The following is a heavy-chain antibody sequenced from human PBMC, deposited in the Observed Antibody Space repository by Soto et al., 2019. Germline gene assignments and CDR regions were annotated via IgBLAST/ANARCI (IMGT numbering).Heavy chain of an antibody. J-gene: IGHJ6*02. CDR1: GYSFTSYW. V-gene: IGHV5-10-1*01. CDR2: IDPSDSYT. D-gene: IGHD7-27*01. CDR3: ASSTGPPALYYYYYGMDV. Sequence: GESLKISCKGSGYSFTSYWISWVRQMPGKGLEWMGRIDPSDSYTNYSPSFQGHVTISADKSISTAYLQWSSLKASDTAMYYCASSTGPPALYYYYYGMDVWGQGTTVTVSS.